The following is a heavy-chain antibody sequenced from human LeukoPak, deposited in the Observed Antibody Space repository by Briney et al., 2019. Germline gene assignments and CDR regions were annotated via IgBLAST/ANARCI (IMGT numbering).Heavy chain of an antibody. D-gene: IGHD2-2*01. CDR2: VYGGGST. CDR1: GFSVSSYY. Sequence: GGSLRLSCAVSGFSVSSYYMNWVRQAPGKGLEWVSVVYGGGSTNYADPVKGRFTISRDNSKNTLYLQMNSLRAEDTAVYYCARAPGYCSSTVCYRSWFDPWGQGTLVTVS. V-gene: IGHV3-66*02. J-gene: IGHJ5*02. CDR3: ARAPGYCSSTVCYRSWFDP.